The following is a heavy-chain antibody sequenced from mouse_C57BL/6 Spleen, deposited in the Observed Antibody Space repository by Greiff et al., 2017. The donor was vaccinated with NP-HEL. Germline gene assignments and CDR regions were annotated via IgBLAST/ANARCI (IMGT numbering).Heavy chain of an antibody. CDR2: INPGSGGT. Sequence: VQLQQSGAELVRPGTSVKVSCKASGYAFTNYLIEWVKQRPGQGLEWIGVINPGSGGTNYNEKFKGKAALTADKSSSTAYMQLSSLTSEDSAVYFCARLYYGSSSPFDYWGQGTTLTVSS. CDR3: ARLYYGSSSPFDY. J-gene: IGHJ2*01. D-gene: IGHD1-1*01. V-gene: IGHV1-54*01. CDR1: GYAFTNYL.